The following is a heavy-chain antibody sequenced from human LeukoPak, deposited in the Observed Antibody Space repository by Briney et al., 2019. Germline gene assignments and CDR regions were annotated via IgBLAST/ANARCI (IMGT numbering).Heavy chain of an antibody. CDR3: ARIRCGRGQARCYNH. CDR2: VSPGGYT. J-gene: IGHJ5*02. CDR1: GVSGSDYY. Sequence: SENLSLTCAGSGVSGSDYYWSWIRQSPEKGLEWIGEVSPGGYTTYNPSLRSRVIISEDTSENQLSLNVTSVTAADTALYYCARIRCGRGQARCYNHWAQGSLVTVSS. D-gene: IGHD2-21*01. V-gene: IGHV4-34*01.